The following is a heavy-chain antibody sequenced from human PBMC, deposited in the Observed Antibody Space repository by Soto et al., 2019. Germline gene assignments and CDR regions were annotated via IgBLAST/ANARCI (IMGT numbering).Heavy chain of an antibody. D-gene: IGHD6-19*01. Sequence: ASVKVSCKASGYTFTGYYMHWVRQAPGQGLEWMGWINPNGGGTNYAQKFQGWVTMTRDTSISTAYMELSRLRSDDTAVYYCARGDWGAVAGTGDAFDIWGQGTMVTVSS. CDR3: ARGDWGAVAGTGDAFDI. V-gene: IGHV1-2*04. J-gene: IGHJ3*02. CDR1: GYTFTGYY. CDR2: INPNGGGT.